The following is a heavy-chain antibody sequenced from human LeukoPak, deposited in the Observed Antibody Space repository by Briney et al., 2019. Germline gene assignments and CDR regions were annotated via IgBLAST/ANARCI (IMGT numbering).Heavy chain of an antibody. D-gene: IGHD6-13*01. Sequence: GGSLRLSCAASGFTFSSYGMHWVRQAPGKGLEWVAVISYDGSNKYYADSVKGRFTISRDNSKNTLYLQMNSLRAEDTAVYYCAKDPIPFSSSSRTFDYWGQGTLVTVSS. CDR1: GFTFSSYG. J-gene: IGHJ4*02. CDR2: ISYDGSNK. V-gene: IGHV3-30*18. CDR3: AKDPIPFSSSSRTFDY.